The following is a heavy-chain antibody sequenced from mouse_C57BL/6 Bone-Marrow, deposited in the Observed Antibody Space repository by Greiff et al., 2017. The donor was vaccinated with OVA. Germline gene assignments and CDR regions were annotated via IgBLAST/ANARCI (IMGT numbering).Heavy chain of an antibody. V-gene: IGHV5-17*01. CDR3: ARDGYGNSYWYFDV. CDR1: GFTFSDYG. Sequence: EVQGVESGGGLVKPGGSLKLSCAASGFTFSDYGMHWVRQAPEKGLEWVAYISSGSSTFYYADTVKGRFTISRDKAKNTLFLQMTSLRPEDTAMYYCARDGYGNSYWYFDVWGTGTTVTVSS. D-gene: IGHD2-1*01. J-gene: IGHJ1*03. CDR2: ISSGSSTF.